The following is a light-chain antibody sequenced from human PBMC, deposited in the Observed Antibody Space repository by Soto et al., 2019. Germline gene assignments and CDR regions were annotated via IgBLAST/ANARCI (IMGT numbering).Light chain of an antibody. Sequence: NFMLTQPHSVSESPGKTVTISCTRSSGSIASNYVQCFQQRPGSAPTTVIYEDNQRPSGVPDRFSGSIDTSSNSASLTISGLKTEDEADYPRVFGGGTKLTVL. CDR3: V. CDR2: EDN. J-gene: IGLJ2*01. V-gene: IGLV6-57*04. CDR1: SGSIASNY.